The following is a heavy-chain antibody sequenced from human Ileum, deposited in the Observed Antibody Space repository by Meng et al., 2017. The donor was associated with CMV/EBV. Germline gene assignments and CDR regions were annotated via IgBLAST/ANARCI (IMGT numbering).Heavy chain of an antibody. CDR2: IYYSGST. CDR3: ARAVAARPRWDYYYHGMDV. V-gene: IGHV4-59*01. J-gene: IGHJ6*02. CDR1: GVSISSYY. D-gene: IGHD6-6*01. Sequence: SETLSLTCTVSGVSISSYYWSWIRQPPGKGLEWIGYIYYSGSTNYNPSLKSRVTISVDTSKNQFSLKLSSVTAADTAMYYCARAVAARPRWDYYYHGMDVWGQGTTVTVSS.